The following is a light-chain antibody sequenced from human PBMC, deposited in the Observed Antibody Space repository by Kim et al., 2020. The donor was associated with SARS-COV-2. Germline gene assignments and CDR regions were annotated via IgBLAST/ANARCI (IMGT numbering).Light chain of an antibody. J-gene: IGLJ3*02. CDR1: TGAVTSGHY. CDR3: LLYYNGIGV. CDR2: DTN. Sequence: QAVVTQEPSVTVSPGGTVTLTCGSSTGAVTSGHYPYWFQQKPGQAPRTLIYDTNNKHSWTPARFSASLLGGKTALTLSGAQPEDEAEYYCLLYYNGIGVFGGGTKVTVL. V-gene: IGLV7-46*01.